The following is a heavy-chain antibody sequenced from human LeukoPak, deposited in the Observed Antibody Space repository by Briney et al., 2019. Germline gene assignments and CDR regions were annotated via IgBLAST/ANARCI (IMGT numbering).Heavy chain of an antibody. Sequence: GGSLRLSCAASGFTFSSHGMSWVRQAPGKGLEWVSAISGSGGSTYYADSVKGRFTISRDNSKNTLYLQMNSLRAEDTAVYYCAKGRIVATIPKYFDYWGQGTLVTVSS. CDR3: AKGRIVATIPKYFDY. CDR2: ISGSGGST. V-gene: IGHV3-23*01. D-gene: IGHD5-12*01. CDR1: GFTFSSHG. J-gene: IGHJ4*02.